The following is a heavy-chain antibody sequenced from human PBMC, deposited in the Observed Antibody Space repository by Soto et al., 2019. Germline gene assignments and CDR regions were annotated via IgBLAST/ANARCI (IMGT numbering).Heavy chain of an antibody. D-gene: IGHD3-3*01. J-gene: IGHJ6*02. Sequence: PGGSLRLSCAAFGFTFSSYAMHWVRQAPGKGLEWVAVISYDGSNKYYADSVKGRFTISRDNSKNTLYLQMNSLRAEDTAVYYCAREGALNGIFGVVIQANYYYGMDVWGQGTTVTVSS. CDR2: ISYDGSNK. CDR3: AREGALNGIFGVVIQANYYYGMDV. CDR1: GFTFSSYA. V-gene: IGHV3-30-3*01.